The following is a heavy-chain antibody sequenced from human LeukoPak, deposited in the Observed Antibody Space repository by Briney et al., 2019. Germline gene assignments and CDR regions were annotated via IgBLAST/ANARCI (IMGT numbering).Heavy chain of an antibody. V-gene: IGHV3-30-3*01. CDR1: GFTFSAHS. CDR2: ISYDGSIK. Sequence: PGGSLRLSCAASGFTFSAHSMHWVRQPPGKGLEWVAFISYDGSIKYYADSLKGRFTISRDNSKNTLYLQMNSLRAEDTAVHYCARDGQWLGSDFDYWGQGTLVTVSS. CDR3: ARDGQWLGSDFDY. D-gene: IGHD6-19*01. J-gene: IGHJ4*02.